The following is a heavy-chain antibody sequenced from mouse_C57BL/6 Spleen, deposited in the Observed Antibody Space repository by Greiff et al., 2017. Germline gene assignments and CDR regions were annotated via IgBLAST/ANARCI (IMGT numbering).Heavy chain of an antibody. CDR3: ARNGGFYGNSYFDV. Sequence: VKLVESGPGLVQPSQSLSITCTVSGFSLTSYGVHWVRQSPGKGLEWLGVIWSGGSTDYNAAFISRLSISKDNSKSQVFFKMNSLQADDTAIYYCARNGGFYGNSYFDVWGTGTTVTVSS. D-gene: IGHD2-1*01. CDR1: GFSLTSYG. V-gene: IGHV2-2*01. J-gene: IGHJ1*03. CDR2: IWSGGST.